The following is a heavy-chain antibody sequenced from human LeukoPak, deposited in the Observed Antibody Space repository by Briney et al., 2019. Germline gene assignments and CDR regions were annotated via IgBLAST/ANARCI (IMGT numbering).Heavy chain of an antibody. V-gene: IGHV4-39*01. CDR3: ARRRYRIAVAFLDY. CDR1: GGSISSSNHY. J-gene: IGHJ4*02. Sequence: SETLSLTCSVSGGSISSSNHYWGWIRQPPGKGLEWIGSIYYGGVTYYNPSLKSRVTISVDPSKNQFSLKLSSVTAADTAVYYCARRRYRIAVAFLDYWGQGTLVTVSS. CDR2: IYYGGVT. D-gene: IGHD6-19*01.